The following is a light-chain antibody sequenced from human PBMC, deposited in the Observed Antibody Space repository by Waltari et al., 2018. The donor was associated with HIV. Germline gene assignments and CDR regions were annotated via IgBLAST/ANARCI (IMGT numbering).Light chain of an antibody. J-gene: IGKJ5*01. Sequence: DIVMTQSPLSLPVTPGEPASISCRSRQSLLNSNGFNYLDWYLQKPGQSPRLLIYFGSNRAPGVPDRFSGSGSGTDFTLKISRVEAEDVGVYYCMQALQTPLITFGQGTRLEIK. CDR1: QSLLNSNGFNY. V-gene: IGKV2-28*01. CDR2: FGS. CDR3: MQALQTPLIT.